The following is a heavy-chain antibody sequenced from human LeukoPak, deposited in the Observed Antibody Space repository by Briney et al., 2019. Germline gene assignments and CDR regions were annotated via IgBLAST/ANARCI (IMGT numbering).Heavy chain of an antibody. D-gene: IGHD2-2*01. Sequence: ASVKVSCKASGYTFTGYYMHWVRQAPGQGLEWMGWINPNSGGTNYAQKFQGRVTMTRDTSISTAYMELSRLRSDDTAVYYCARDRSVVVPAATVDYWGQGPLVTVSS. CDR3: ARDRSVVVPAATVDY. CDR2: INPNSGGT. V-gene: IGHV1-2*02. CDR1: GYTFTGYY. J-gene: IGHJ4*02.